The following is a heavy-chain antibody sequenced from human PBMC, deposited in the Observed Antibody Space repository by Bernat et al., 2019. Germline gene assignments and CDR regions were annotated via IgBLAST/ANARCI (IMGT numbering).Heavy chain of an antibody. CDR1: GFTFSTNA. D-gene: IGHD3-22*01. V-gene: IGHV3-23*04. CDR2: ISGSGGTT. J-gene: IGHJ3*02. CDR3: AKGHSSDLVDACDI. Sequence: EVQLVESGGGLVQPGGSLRLSCAASGFTFSTNAMTWVRQAPGKGLEWVSGISGSGGTTTYADSVKGRFTISRDNSKNTLYLQMNSLRAEDTAVYSCAKGHSSDLVDACDIWGQGTMVTVSS.